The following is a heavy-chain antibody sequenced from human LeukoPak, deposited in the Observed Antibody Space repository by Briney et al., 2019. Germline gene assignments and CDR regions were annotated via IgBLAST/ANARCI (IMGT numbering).Heavy chain of an antibody. J-gene: IGHJ5*02. CDR2: TYYRSTWYN. CDR1: GDSVSSNSVT. D-gene: IGHD2-2*01. Sequence: PSQTLSLTCAISGDSVSSNSVTWNWIRQSPSRGLEWLGRTYYRSTWYNDSAVSVRGRITVNPDTSKNQFSLHLNSVTPEDTAVYYCARRLTQYDCFDPWGQGILVTVSS. V-gene: IGHV6-1*01. CDR3: ARRLTQYDCFDP.